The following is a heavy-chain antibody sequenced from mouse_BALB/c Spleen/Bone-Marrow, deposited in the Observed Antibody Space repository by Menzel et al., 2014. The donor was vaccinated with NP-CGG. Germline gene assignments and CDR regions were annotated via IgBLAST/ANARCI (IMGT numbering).Heavy chain of an antibody. CDR3: ARWGYGNLGFLMDY. D-gene: IGHD2-1*01. Sequence: EVQLQQSGPELVKPGASVKMSCKASGYIFTDYVMNWVKQRPGQGLEWIGYIIPYNGGTKYNEKFKGKATLTSDKSSNTAYMELSSQTSEDYSVYYCARWGYGNLGFLMDYWGQGTSVTVSS. V-gene: IGHV1-14*01. CDR1: GYIFTDYV. J-gene: IGHJ4*01. CDR2: IIPYNGGT.